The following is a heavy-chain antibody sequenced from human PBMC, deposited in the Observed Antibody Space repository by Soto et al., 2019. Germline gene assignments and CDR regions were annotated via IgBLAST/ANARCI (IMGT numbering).Heavy chain of an antibody. D-gene: IGHD3-3*01. Sequence: SVKVSCKASGGTFSSYAISWVRQAPGQGLEWMGGIIPIFGTANYAQKFQGRVTITADESTSTAHMELSSLRSEDTAVYYCARKDFGVVFVPTRDAFDIWGQGTMVTVSS. CDR1: GGTFSSYA. J-gene: IGHJ3*02. CDR2: IIPIFGTA. V-gene: IGHV1-69*13. CDR3: ARKDFGVVFVPTRDAFDI.